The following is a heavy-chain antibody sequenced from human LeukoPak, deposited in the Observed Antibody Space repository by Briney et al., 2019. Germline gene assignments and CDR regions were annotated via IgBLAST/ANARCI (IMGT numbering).Heavy chain of an antibody. CDR1: GGSFSGYY. CDR3: ARGGPGVVVPAY. Sequence: PSETLSLTCAVYGGSFSGYYWSWIRQPPGKGLEWIGEINHSGSTNYNPSLKSRVTISVDTSKNQFSLKLSSVTAADTAVYYCARGGPGVVVPAYWGQGTLVTVSS. V-gene: IGHV4-34*01. J-gene: IGHJ4*02. CDR2: INHSGST. D-gene: IGHD2-2*01.